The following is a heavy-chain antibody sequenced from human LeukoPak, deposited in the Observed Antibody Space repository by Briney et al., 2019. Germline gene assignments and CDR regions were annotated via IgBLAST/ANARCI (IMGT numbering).Heavy chain of an antibody. J-gene: IGHJ4*02. CDR1: GGSISSYY. CDR3: AKSEGYYFDY. Sequence: TTSETLFLTCTVSGGSISSYYWSWIRQPPGKGLEWIGYIYYSGSTNYNPSLKSRVTISVDTSKNQFSLKLSSVTAADTAVYYCAKSEGYYFDYWGQGTLVTVSS. V-gene: IGHV4-59*01. CDR2: IYYSGST.